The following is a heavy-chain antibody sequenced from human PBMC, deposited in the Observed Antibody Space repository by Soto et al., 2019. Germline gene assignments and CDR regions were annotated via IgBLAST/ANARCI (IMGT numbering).Heavy chain of an antibody. V-gene: IGHV4-31*03. J-gene: IGHJ6*03. Sequence: SETLSLTCPVSGGSISSGGYYWSWIRQHPGKGLEWIGYIYYSGSTYYNPSLKSRVTISVDTTKNQFSLKLSSVTAADTAVYYCARESATRNGGYYYYYMDVWGKGTTVTVSS. CDR2: IYYSGST. D-gene: IGHD6-25*01. CDR3: ARESATRNGGYYYYYMDV. CDR1: GGSISSGGYY.